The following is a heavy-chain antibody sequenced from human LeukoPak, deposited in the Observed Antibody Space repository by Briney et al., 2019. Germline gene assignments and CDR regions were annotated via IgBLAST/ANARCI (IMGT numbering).Heavy chain of an antibody. CDR3: ASHYYDSSGRNFDY. Sequence: ASVKVSCKASGYTFTGYYMHWMRRAPGQGLEWMGWINPNSGGTNYAQKFQGRVTMTRDTTISTAYMELSRLRSDDTAVYYCASHYYDSSGRNFDYWGQGTLVTVSS. D-gene: IGHD3-22*01. J-gene: IGHJ4*02. V-gene: IGHV1-2*02. CDR1: GYTFTGYY. CDR2: INPNSGGT.